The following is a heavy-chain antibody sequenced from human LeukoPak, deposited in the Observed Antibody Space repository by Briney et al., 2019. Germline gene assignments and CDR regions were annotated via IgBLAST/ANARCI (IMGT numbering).Heavy chain of an antibody. V-gene: IGHV4-39*01. Sequence: SETLSLTCTVSGGSISSSSYYWGWIRQPPGKGLEWIGSIYYSGSTYYNPSLKSRVTISVDTSKNQFSLKLSSVTAADTAVYYCARRGGRYYYDSSGYYNPFDHWGQGTLVTVSS. CDR2: IYYSGST. J-gene: IGHJ4*02. CDR3: ARRGGRYYYDSSGYYNPFDH. D-gene: IGHD3-22*01. CDR1: GGSISSSSYY.